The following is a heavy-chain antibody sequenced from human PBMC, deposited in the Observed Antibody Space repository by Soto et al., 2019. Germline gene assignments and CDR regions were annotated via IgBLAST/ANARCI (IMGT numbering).Heavy chain of an antibody. J-gene: IGHJ3*02. D-gene: IGHD3-3*01. V-gene: IGHV1-18*01. CDR1: GYTFTSYG. Sequence: GASVKVSCKASGYTFTSYGISWVRQAPGQGLEWMGWISAYNGNTNYAQKLQGRVTMTTDTSTSTAYMELRSLRSDDTAVYYCARDHPAPQLRFLEWFLPQEKDAFDIWGQGTMVTVSS. CDR3: ARDHPAPQLRFLEWFLPQEKDAFDI. CDR2: ISAYNGNT.